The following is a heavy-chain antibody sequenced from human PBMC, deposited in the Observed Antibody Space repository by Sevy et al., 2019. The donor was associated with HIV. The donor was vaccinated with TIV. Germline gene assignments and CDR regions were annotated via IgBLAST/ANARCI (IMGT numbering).Heavy chain of an antibody. CDR3: ARGDGRTIDY. Sequence: GGSLRLSCAASGFNYPNSWMSWVRQAPGRGLEWVANMNQDGRDKYYVDSVKGRFSISRDNAKNSLFLQMNSLRAEDTAMFYCARGDGRTIDYWGQRTAVTVSS. V-gene: IGHV3-7*01. CDR2: MNQDGRDK. D-gene: IGHD2-2*01. J-gene: IGHJ4*02. CDR1: GFNYPNSW.